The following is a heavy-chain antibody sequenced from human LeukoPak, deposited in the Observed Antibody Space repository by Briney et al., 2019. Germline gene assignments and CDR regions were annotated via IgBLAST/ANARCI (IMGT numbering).Heavy chain of an antibody. D-gene: IGHD3-16*01. Sequence: PGGSLRLSCAASGFTFSSYAMHWVRQAPGKGLEWVAVISYDGSNKDYADSVKGRFTISRDNSKNTLYLQMNSLRAEDTAVYYCARVGYDASYYFDYWGQGTLVTVSS. J-gene: IGHJ4*02. CDR1: GFTFSSYA. CDR2: ISYDGSNK. CDR3: ARVGYDASYYFDY. V-gene: IGHV3-30*04.